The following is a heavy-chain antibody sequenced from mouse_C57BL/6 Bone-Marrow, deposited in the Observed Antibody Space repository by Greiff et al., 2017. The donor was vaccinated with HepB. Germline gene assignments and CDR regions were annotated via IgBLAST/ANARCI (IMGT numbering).Heavy chain of an antibody. CDR1: GYTFTSYW. V-gene: IGHV1-52*01. CDR2: IDPSDSET. CDR3: ARYSSGYVPYFDY. Sequence: VQLQQPGAELVRPGSSVKLSCKASGYTFTSYWMHWVKQRPIQGLEWIGNIDPSDSETHYNQKFKDKATWTVDKSSSTAYMQLSSLTSEDSAVYYCARYSSGYVPYFDYWGQGTTLTVSS. D-gene: IGHD3-2*02. J-gene: IGHJ2*01.